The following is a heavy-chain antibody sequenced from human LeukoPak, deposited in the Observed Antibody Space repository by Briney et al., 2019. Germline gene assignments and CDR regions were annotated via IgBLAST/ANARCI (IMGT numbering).Heavy chain of an antibody. V-gene: IGHV3-30*18. J-gene: IGHJ4*02. CDR3: AKDYVLLCGGDCSLFDY. D-gene: IGHD2-21*02. Sequence: GGSLRLSCAASGFTFSSYGMHWVRQAPGKGLEWVAVISYDGSNKYYADSVKGRFTISRDNSKNTLYLQMNSLRAEDTAVYYCAKDYVLLCGGDCSLFDYWGQGTLVTVSS. CDR2: ISYDGSNK. CDR1: GFTFSSYG.